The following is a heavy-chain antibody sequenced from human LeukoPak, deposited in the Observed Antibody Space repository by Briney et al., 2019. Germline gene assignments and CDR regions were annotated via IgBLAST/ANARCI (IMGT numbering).Heavy chain of an antibody. Sequence: GSLRHSSAASGFTLSSSTGSCGPQAPGKGLEWVSAISGSGGSTYYADSVKGRFTISRDNSKNTLYLQMNSLRAEDTAVYYCAKEPASSKFYYWGQGPLVTVSS. D-gene: IGHD2-15*01. CDR2: ISGSGGST. CDR1: GFTLSSST. J-gene: IGHJ4*02. V-gene: IGHV3-23*01. CDR3: AKEPASSKFYY.